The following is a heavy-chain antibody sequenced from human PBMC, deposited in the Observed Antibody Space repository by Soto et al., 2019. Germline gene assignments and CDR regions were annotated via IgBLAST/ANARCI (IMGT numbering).Heavy chain of an antibody. CDR2: IYPYDSDT. CDR1: GYSFTSYW. D-gene: IGHD2-2*01. J-gene: IGHJ4*01. Sequence: EVQLVQSGAEVKKPGESLKISCNTSGYSFTSYWIGWVRQMPGKGMEWMGNIYPYDSDTRYSPSFQGQVTISADTSITTAYLQWSGLRASDTAMYFCARHLVGSTRGNFDYWGQGTLVTVSS. CDR3: ARHLVGSTRGNFDY. V-gene: IGHV5-51*01.